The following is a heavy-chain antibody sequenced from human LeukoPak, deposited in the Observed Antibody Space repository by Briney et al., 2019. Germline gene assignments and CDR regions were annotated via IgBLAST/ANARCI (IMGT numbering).Heavy chain of an antibody. D-gene: IGHD1-26*01. CDR2: IYTSGST. V-gene: IGHV4-61*02. CDR3: ARDRRDGGSLGD. CDR1: GGSISSGSYY. Sequence: PSETLSLTCTVSGGSISSGSYYWSWIRQPAGKGLEWIGRIYTSGSTNYNPSLKSRVTISVDTSKNQFSLKLSSVTAADTAVYYCARDRRDGGSLGDWGQGTLVTVSS. J-gene: IGHJ4*02.